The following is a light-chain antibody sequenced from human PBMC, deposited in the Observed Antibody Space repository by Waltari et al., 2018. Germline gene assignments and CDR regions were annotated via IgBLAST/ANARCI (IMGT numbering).Light chain of an antibody. Sequence: DIQMTQSPASLSASVRDRVTVTCQASQDKDVFLNWYQQKPGKAPKLLIFDASNLATGVPSRFSGSGSGTDFSLTINSLQPEDIATYYCQQYQTLVTFGQGTRLEIK. CDR3: QQYQTLVT. J-gene: IGKJ5*01. CDR2: DAS. CDR1: QDKDVF. V-gene: IGKV1-33*01.